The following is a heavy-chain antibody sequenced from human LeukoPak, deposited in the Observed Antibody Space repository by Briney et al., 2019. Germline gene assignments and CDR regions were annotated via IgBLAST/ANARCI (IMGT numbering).Heavy chain of an antibody. CDR3: ARHRGLRYYYDSSGYYSYYFDY. V-gene: IGHV4-39*01. CDR2: IYYSGST. D-gene: IGHD3-22*01. Sequence: SETLSLTCTVSGGSISSSSYYWGWIRQPPGKGLEWIGSIYYSGSTYYNPSLKSRVTISVDTSKNQFSLKLSSVTAADTAVYYCARHRGLRYYYDSSGYYSYYFDYWGQGTLVTVSS. CDR1: GGSISSSSYY. J-gene: IGHJ4*02.